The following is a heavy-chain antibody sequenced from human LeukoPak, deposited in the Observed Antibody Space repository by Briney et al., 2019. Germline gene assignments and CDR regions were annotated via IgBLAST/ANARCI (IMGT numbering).Heavy chain of an antibody. CDR1: GGSISNYY. CDR2: IYSSGST. CDR3: AREHMVRGVINR. Sequence: PSETLSLTCTVSGGSISNYYWSWIRRPAGKRLEWLGRIYSSGSTNYNPSLESRVTVSVDTSKNQFSLKLSSVTAADTAVYYCAREHMVRGVINRWGQGALVTVSS. D-gene: IGHD3-10*01. J-gene: IGHJ4*02. V-gene: IGHV4-4*07.